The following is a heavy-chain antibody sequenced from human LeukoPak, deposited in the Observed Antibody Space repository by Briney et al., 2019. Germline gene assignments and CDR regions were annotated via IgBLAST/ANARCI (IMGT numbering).Heavy chain of an antibody. V-gene: IGHV3-7*03. D-gene: IGHD6-19*01. Sequence: PGGSLRLSCAASGFTFRNYWMSWVRQAPGTGLGWVANIKQDGSDRNYVTSVRGRFTISRDNAESSLFLQMNSLRAEDTAVYYCVRNLAVAGTCFDSWGQGTLVTVSS. J-gene: IGHJ4*02. CDR1: GFTFRNYW. CDR2: IKQDGSDR. CDR3: VRNLAVAGTCFDS.